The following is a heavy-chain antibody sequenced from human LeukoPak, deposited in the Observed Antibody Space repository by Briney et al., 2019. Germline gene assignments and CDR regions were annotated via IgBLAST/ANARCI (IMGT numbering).Heavy chain of an antibody. CDR2: ISYDGSNK. Sequence: GGSLRLSCAASGFTFSSYAMHWVRQAPGKGLEWVAVISYDGSNKYYADSVKGRFTISRDNSKNTLYLQMNSLRAEDTAVYYCARDLGVLWFGELLGWGQGTLVTVSS. V-gene: IGHV3-30*04. CDR1: GFTFSSYA. CDR3: ARDLGVLWFGELLG. D-gene: IGHD3-10*01. J-gene: IGHJ4*02.